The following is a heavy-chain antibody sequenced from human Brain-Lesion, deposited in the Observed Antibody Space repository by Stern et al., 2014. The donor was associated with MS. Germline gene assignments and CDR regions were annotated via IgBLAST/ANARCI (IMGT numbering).Heavy chain of an antibody. D-gene: IGHD3-10*01. Sequence: QLVESGGDLVQPGRSLRLSCAAFGFTFDDYAMHWVRQAPGKGLEWVAGISWNSGTIGYADSGKGRFTTSRDNAYSSLYLQMNSLRPEDTALYYCARDIPGSSAYFAYGGQGTLVTVSS. J-gene: IGHJ4*02. CDR1: GFTFDDYA. V-gene: IGHV3-9*01. CDR2: ISWNSGTI. CDR3: ARDIPGSSAYFAY.